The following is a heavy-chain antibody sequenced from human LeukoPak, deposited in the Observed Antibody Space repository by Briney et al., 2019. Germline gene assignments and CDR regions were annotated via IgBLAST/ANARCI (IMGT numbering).Heavy chain of an antibody. CDR2: IYFTGSS. D-gene: IGHD6-13*01. V-gene: IGHV4-59*08. Sequence: PSETLSLTCTVSGGSISSFYWGWIRQTPGKGLEWIGHIYFTGSSDLNPTLKSRFSISIDTSKNQFSLNLNSVTAADTAVYYCARYITEDSSSFRFDPWGQGTLVTVSS. CDR3: ARYITEDSSSFRFDP. CDR1: GGSISSFY. J-gene: IGHJ5*02.